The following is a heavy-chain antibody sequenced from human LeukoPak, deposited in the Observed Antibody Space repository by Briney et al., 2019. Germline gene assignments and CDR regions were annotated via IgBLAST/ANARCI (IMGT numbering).Heavy chain of an antibody. Sequence: VGSLRLSCAASGFTFSSYAMHWVRQAPGKGLEWVAFISYDGSNKYYADSVKGRFTISRDNAKNTLYLQMRSLRVEDTAVYYCARGSPESSSSVDFDYWGQGTLVTVSS. D-gene: IGHD6-6*01. CDR1: GFTFSSYA. V-gene: IGHV3-30*04. CDR3: ARGSPESSSSVDFDY. J-gene: IGHJ4*02. CDR2: ISYDGSNK.